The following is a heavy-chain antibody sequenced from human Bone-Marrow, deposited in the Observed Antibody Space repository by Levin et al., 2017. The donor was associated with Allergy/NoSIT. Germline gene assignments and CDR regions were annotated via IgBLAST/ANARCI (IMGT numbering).Heavy chain of an antibody. D-gene: IGHD6-6*01. V-gene: IGHV3-21*01. CDR3: ARASRGSSGGFDY. Sequence: GGSLRLSCAASGFTFSSYSMNWVRQAPGKGLEWVSSISSSSSYIYYADSVKGRFTISRDNAKNSLYLQMNSLRAEDTAVYYCARASRGSSGGFDYWGQGTLVTVSS. CDR1: GFTFSSYS. J-gene: IGHJ4*02. CDR2: ISSSSSYI.